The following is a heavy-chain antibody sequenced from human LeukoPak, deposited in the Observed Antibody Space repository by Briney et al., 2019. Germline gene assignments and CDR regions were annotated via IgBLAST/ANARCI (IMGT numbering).Heavy chain of an antibody. J-gene: IGHJ3*02. V-gene: IGHV1-69*05. CDR2: IIPIFGTA. Sequence: GASVKVSCKASGGTFSSYAISWVRQAPGQGLEWMGGIIPIFGTANYAQKFQGRVTITTDESTSTAYMELSSLRSEDTAVYYWASLRWQYDAFDIWGQGTMVTVSS. CDR1: GGTFSSYA. CDR3: ASLRWQYDAFDI. D-gene: IGHD4-23*01.